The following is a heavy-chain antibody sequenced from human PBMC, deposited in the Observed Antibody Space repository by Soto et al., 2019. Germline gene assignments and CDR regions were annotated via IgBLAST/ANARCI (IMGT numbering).Heavy chain of an antibody. V-gene: IGHV1-8*01. CDR2: MNPNSANT. J-gene: IGHJ4*02. CDR1: GYTFTSYD. CDR3: AREKKGFDY. Sequence: QVQLVQSGAEAKKPGASVKVSCKASGYTFTSYDINWVRQATGQGLEWMGWMNPNSANTGYAQKFQGRVTMTRNTSIRTAYMELRSLRSEDTAVYNCAREKKGFDYWGQGTLVTVSS.